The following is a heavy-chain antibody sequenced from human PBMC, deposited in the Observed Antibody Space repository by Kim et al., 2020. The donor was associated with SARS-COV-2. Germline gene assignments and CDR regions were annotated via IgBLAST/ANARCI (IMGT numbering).Heavy chain of an antibody. Sequence: SETLSLTCTVSGGSITDFYWSWVRQSPGKGLEWIGYIHYSGSTTYTPSLRNRVTISIDASGIQFYLRLSSVTAADTAIYYCARQTTAAFDVPLYAFDIWGQGTMVTVSS. CDR3: ARQTTAAFDVPLYAFDI. CDR2: IHYSGST. D-gene: IGHD1-1*01. CDR1: GGSITDFY. V-gene: IGHV4-59*08. J-gene: IGHJ3*02.